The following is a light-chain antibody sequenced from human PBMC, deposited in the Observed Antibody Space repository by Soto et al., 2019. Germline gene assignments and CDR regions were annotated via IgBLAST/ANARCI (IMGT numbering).Light chain of an antibody. J-gene: IGLJ3*02. CDR2: LNRDGSH. CDR1: SGHNNYA. Sequence: QPVLTQSPSASASLGASVKLTCTLSSGHNNYAIAWHQQQPEQGPRLLMKLNRDGSHIKGDGIPDRFSASRSGADRYLTISSLQSDDEADYYCQTGDTGNHVFGGGTKLTVL. V-gene: IGLV4-69*01. CDR3: QTGDTGNHV.